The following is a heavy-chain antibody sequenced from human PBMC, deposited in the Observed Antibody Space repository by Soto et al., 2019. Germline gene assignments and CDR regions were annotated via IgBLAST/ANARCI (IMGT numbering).Heavy chain of an antibody. D-gene: IGHD1-26*01. CDR3: TTTGYSGTDL. J-gene: IGHJ4*02. CDR2: IKNKADGGTT. Sequence: NPGGSLRLSCATSGFPFNNAWLSWVRQAPGKGLEWVGRIKNKADGGTTDYAEAVKGRFTISRDDAKNTLDLQMDSLKTEDTAVYYCTTTGYSGTDLWGQGTLVTVSS. V-gene: IGHV3-15*01. CDR1: GFPFNNAW.